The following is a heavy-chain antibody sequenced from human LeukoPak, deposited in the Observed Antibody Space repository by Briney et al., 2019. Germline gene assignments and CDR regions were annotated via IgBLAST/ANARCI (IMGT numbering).Heavy chain of an antibody. D-gene: IGHD2-15*01. CDR2: ISYDGSNK. J-gene: IGHJ4*02. CDR3: ARGPILRRYFDY. CDR1: GFTFSSYA. V-gene: IGHV3-30*04. Sequence: GGSLRLSCAASGFTFSSYAMHWVRQAPGKGLEWVAVISYDGSNKYYADSVKGRFTISRDNSKNTLYLQMNSLRAEHTAVYYCARGPILRRYFDYWGQGTLVTVSS.